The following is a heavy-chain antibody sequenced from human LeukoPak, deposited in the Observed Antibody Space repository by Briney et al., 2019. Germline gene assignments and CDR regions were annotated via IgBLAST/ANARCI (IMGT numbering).Heavy chain of an antibody. Sequence: SETLSLTCGVFGVSINDYYWSWIRQSPGKELEWIGEISHTEGTRYNPSLESRVTMSVGTSENQLSLKLIFVTAADTAVYYCARIRCGHSGSVCYNHWGLGTLVTVSS. V-gene: IGHV4-34*01. D-gene: IGHD3-9*01. J-gene: IGHJ1*01. CDR2: ISHTEGT. CDR1: GVSINDYY. CDR3: ARIRCGHSGSVCYNH.